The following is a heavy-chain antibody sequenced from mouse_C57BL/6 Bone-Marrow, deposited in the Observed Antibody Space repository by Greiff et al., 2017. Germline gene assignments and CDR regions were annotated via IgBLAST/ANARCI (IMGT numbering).Heavy chain of an antibody. D-gene: IGHD2-3*01. J-gene: IGHJ3*01. V-gene: IGHV14-4*01. CDR1: GFNIKDDY. Sequence: EVQLQQSGAELVRPGASVKLSCTASGFNIKDDYMPWVKQRPEQGLVWIGWIDPENGDTEYASKFQGKATITAGTSSNTAYLQVSSLTSEVTAIYYCTTDGYCGFAYWGQGTLVTVSA. CDR3: TTDGYCGFAY. CDR2: IDPENGDT.